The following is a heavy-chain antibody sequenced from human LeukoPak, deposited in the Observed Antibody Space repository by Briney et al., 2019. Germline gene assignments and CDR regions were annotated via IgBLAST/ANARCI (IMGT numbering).Heavy chain of an antibody. CDR2: IYTSGST. D-gene: IGHD3-10*01. J-gene: IGHJ6*03. CDR1: GGSISSYY. CDR3: ARAPKLWFGMAGYYYYMDV. Sequence: SEALSLTCTVSGGSISSYYWSWIRQPAGKGLEWIGRIYTSGSTNYNPSLKSRVTMSVDTSKNQFSLKLSSVTAADTAVYYCARAPKLWFGMAGYYYYMDVWGKGTTVTVSS. V-gene: IGHV4-4*07.